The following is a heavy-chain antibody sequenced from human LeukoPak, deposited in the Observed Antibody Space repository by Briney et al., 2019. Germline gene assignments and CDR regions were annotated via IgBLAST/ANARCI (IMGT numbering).Heavy chain of an antibody. J-gene: IGHJ4*02. V-gene: IGHV4-39*07. Sequence: SETLSLTCNVSGGSLGSENSYGGWIRQSPGKGLEWIGTVYYSGSTYYNPSLKSRVTVSIDTSKKQFSPKLTSVTAADTAVYYCARDGARYSWEPLYYFDYWGQGTLVTVSS. CDR3: ARDGARYSWEPLYYFDY. CDR1: GGSLGSENSY. CDR2: VYYSGST. D-gene: IGHD1-26*01.